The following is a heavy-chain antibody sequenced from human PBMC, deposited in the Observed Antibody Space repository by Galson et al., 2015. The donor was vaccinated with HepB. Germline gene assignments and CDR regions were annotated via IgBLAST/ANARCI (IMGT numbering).Heavy chain of an antibody. CDR1: GGTFSSYA. J-gene: IGHJ6*03. D-gene: IGHD2-15*01. V-gene: IGHV1-69*10. CDR2: IIPILGIA. CDR3: ARVRGSYYYYYYMDV. Sequence: SVKVSCKASGGTFSSYAISWVRQAPGQGLEWMGGIIPILGIANYAQKFQGRVTITADKSTSTAYMELSSLRSEDTAVYYCARVRGSYYYYYYMDVWGKGTTVTVSS.